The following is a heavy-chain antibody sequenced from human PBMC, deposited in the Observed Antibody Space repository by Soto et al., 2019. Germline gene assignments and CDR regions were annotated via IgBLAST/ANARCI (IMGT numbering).Heavy chain of an antibody. CDR1: GYTFTGYY. J-gene: IGHJ4*02. CDR3: ARERSDYGDYVCVY. V-gene: IGHV1-2*02. Sequence: ASVKVSCKASGYTFTGYYMHWVRQAPGQGLEWMGWINPNSGGTNYAQKFQGRVTMTRNTSISTAYMELSSLRSEDTAVYYCARERSDYGDYVCVYWGQGTLVTVSS. D-gene: IGHD4-17*01. CDR2: INPNSGGT.